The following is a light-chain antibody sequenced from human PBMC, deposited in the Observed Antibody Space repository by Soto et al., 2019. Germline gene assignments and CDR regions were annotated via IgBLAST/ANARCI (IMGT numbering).Light chain of an antibody. CDR3: QQYGSSPMYT. CDR1: QIVSTSY. CDR2: GAS. Sequence: EIVLTQSPGTLFLSPGERATFSCRSSQIVSTSYLAWYQQKSGQAPGLLLYGASSRATDSPDSFSGSGSGTDFTLAISRLEPEDFPVYYGQQYGSSPMYTFGQGTKLEIK. V-gene: IGKV3-20*01. J-gene: IGKJ2*01.